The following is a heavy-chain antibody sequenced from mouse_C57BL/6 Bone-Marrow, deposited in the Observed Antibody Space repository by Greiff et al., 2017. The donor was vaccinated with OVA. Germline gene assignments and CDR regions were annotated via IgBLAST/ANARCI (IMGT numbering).Heavy chain of an antibody. J-gene: IGHJ3*01. CDR1: GFTFSNYW. D-gene: IGHD2-3*01. Sequence: EVQVVESGGGLVQPGGSMKLSCVASGFTFSNYWMNWVRQSPEKGLEWVAQIRLKSDNYATHYAESVKGRFTISRDASKSSVYLQMNNLRAEDTGIYYCTGQIYDGSWFAYWGQGTLVTVSA. CDR2: IRLKSDNYAT. V-gene: IGHV6-3*01. CDR3: TGQIYDGSWFAY.